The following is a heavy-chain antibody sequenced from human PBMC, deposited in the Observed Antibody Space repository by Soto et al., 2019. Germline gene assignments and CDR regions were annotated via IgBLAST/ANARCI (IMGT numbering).Heavy chain of an antibody. J-gene: IGHJ2*01. D-gene: IGHD2-15*01. CDR3: ARVLHPPYCSGCRSLYWYFDL. CDR2: IIPIFRST. V-gene: IGHV1-69*06. Sequence: QVQLVQSGAEVKKPGSSVKVSCKASGGTFNSYALTWVRQAPGHGLEWMGGIIPIFRSTNYAQKFQGRVTITANRSTSTAYMELSSLRSDDSAVYYCARVLHPPYCSGCRSLYWYFDLWGRGTLVTVSS. CDR1: GGTFNSYA.